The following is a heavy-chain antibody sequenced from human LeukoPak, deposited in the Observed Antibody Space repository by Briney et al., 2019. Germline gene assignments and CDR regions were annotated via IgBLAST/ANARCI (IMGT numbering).Heavy chain of an antibody. CDR2: ISSSSSYI. CDR3: ARDPPQSIAVAGIHFDY. CDR1: RFTFSSYS. Sequence: PGGSLRLSCAASRFTFSSYSMNWVRQAPGKGLEWVSSISSSSSYIYYADSVKGRFTISRDNAKNSLYLQMNSLRAEDTAVYYCARDPPQSIAVAGIHFDYWGQGTLVTVSS. V-gene: IGHV3-21*01. J-gene: IGHJ4*02. D-gene: IGHD6-19*01.